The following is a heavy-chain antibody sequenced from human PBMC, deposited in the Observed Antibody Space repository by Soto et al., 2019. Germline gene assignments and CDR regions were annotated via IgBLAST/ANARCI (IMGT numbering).Heavy chain of an antibody. D-gene: IGHD3-10*01. J-gene: IGHJ6*02. CDR2: IYHSGST. Sequence: SETLSLTCAVSGGSISSSNWWSWVRQPPGKGLEWIGEIYHSGSTNYNPSLKSRVTISVDKSKNQFSLKLSSVTAADTAVYYCARDRVLWFGELLFRYYYYGMDVWGQGTTVTVSS. CDR1: GGSISSSNW. CDR3: ARDRVLWFGELLFRYYYYGMDV. V-gene: IGHV4-4*02.